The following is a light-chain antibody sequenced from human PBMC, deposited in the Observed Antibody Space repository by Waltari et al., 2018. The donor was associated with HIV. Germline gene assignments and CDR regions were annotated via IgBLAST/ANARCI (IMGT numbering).Light chain of an antibody. CDR2: EDK. V-gene: IGLV6-57*01. CDR1: SAHLAPNY. CDR3: QSYDSSNFWV. J-gene: IGLJ3*02. Sequence: NFMLPQPHPGSESPGKTVTISRTRSSAHLAPNYVQWYQLRPGTSPTTVIYEDKQRPSGVPDRFSGSIDSSSNSASLTISGLKTEDEADYYCQSYDSSNFWVFGGGTKLTVL.